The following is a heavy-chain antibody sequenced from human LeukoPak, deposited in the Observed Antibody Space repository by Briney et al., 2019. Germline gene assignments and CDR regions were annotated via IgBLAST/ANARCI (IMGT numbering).Heavy chain of an antibody. CDR1: GGSFSGYY. V-gene: IGHV4-34*01. J-gene: IGHJ4*02. D-gene: IGHD3-16*02. Sequence: SETLSLTCAVYGGSFSGYYWSWIRQPPGKGLEWIGEINHSGSTNYNPSLKSRVTISVDTSKNQFSLKLSSVTAADTAVYYCARGPLRLGELSLFYFGYWGQGTLVTVSS. CDR2: INHSGST. CDR3: ARGPLRLGELSLFYFGY.